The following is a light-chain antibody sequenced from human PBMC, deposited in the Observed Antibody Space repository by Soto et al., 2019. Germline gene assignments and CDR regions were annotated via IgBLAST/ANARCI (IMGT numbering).Light chain of an antibody. J-gene: IGKJ2*02. Sequence: DIVMTQSPDSLAVSLGKRATINCKSSQSVLYSSNNKNFLAWYQQKPRQPPKLLISWASTRESGVPDRFSGSGSGTDFTLTITSLQAEDVAVYYCQQYYSAPCTFGQGTKLEIK. CDR2: WAS. V-gene: IGKV4-1*01. CDR3: QQYYSAPCT. CDR1: QSVLYSSNNKNF.